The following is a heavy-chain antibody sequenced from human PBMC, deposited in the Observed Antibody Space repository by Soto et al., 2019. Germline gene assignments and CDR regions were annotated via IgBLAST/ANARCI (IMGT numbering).Heavy chain of an antibody. CDR3: AGGIAARPLGY. CDR1: GGSISSGGYS. Sequence: QLQLQESGSGLVKPSQTLSHTCAVSGGSISSGGYSWSWIRQPPGKGLEWIGYIYHSGSTYYNPSLKSRVTISVDRSKNQFSLKLSSVTAADTAVYYCAGGIAARPLGYWGQGTLVTVSS. D-gene: IGHD6-6*01. CDR2: IYHSGST. J-gene: IGHJ4*02. V-gene: IGHV4-30-2*01.